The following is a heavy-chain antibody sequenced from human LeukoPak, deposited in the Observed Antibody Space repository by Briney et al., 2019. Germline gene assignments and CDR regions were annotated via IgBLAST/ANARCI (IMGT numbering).Heavy chain of an antibody. D-gene: IGHD3-10*01. CDR1: GYTFSSYG. V-gene: IGHV1-18*01. CDR2: ISAYNGNT. J-gene: IGHJ4*02. CDR3: ARDSPDGSGTYYNDSPDY. Sequence: ASVKVSCKASGYTFSSYGISWVRQAPGQGLEWMGWISAYNGNTNYRQKLQGRVTMTTDTFTGTAYMDLRSLRSDDTTIYYCARDSPDGSGTYYNDSPDYWGQGTLVTVSS.